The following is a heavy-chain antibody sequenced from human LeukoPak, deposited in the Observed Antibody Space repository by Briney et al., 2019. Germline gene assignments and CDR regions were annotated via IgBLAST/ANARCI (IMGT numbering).Heavy chain of an antibody. D-gene: IGHD6-13*01. CDR3: ARRTSPHIAAAGY. CDR1: GYTFTGYY. Sequence: ASVKVSCKASGYTFTGYYMHWVRQAPGQGLEWMGMINPSGASTTYAQRFQGRVTMTRDMSTSTVYMELSSLRSEDTAVYYCARRTSPHIAAAGYWGQGTLVTVSS. J-gene: IGHJ4*02. V-gene: IGHV1-46*01. CDR2: INPSGAST.